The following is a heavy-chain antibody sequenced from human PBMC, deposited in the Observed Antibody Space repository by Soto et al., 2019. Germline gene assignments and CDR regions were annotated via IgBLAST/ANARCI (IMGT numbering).Heavy chain of an antibody. V-gene: IGHV3-23*01. J-gene: IGHJ6*02. Sequence: EVQLLESGGGLVQPGESLRLSCAASGITFSSYAMNWVRQAPGRGLEWVSAISGSGGTTYYADSVKGRFTISRDNSKNTLYLQMNSLRADDTAVYHCAKGGVWVHYGMDVWGQGTTVTVSS. D-gene: IGHD3-16*01. CDR3: AKGGVWVHYGMDV. CDR1: GITFSSYA. CDR2: ISGSGGTT.